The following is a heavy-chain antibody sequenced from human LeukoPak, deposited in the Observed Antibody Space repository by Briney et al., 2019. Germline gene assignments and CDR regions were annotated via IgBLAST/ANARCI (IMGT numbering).Heavy chain of an antibody. Sequence: PGGSLRLSCAASGFTFRDYAMTWVRQAPGKGPEWVSTFSAGGNRTYYADSVKGRFTISRDNSKNTLYLQMNSLRAEDTAVYYCARVSRVGYFDYWGQGTLVTVSS. CDR3: ARVSRVGYFDY. CDR1: GFTFRDYA. D-gene: IGHD3-10*01. V-gene: IGHV3-23*01. CDR2: FSAGGNRT. J-gene: IGHJ4*02.